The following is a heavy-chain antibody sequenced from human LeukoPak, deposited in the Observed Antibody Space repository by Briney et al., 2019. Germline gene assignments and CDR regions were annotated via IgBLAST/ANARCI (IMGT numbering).Heavy chain of an antibody. V-gene: IGHV4-34*01. CDR3: AKRGGRGYYDFWSGSPLLGYYMDV. D-gene: IGHD3-3*01. CDR1: GGSFSGYY. CDR2: INHSGST. Sequence: SETLSLTCAVYGGSFSGYYWSWIRHPPGKGLEWIGEINHSGSTNYNPSLKSRVTISVDTSKNQFSLKLSSVTAADTAVYYCAKRGGRGYYDFWSGSPLLGYYMDVWGKGTTVTVSS. J-gene: IGHJ6*03.